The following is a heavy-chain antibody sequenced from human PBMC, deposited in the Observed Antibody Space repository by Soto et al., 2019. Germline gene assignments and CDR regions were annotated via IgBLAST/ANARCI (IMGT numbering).Heavy chain of an antibody. CDR1: GYTFTSYY. V-gene: IGHV1-46*01. CDR2: INPSGGST. Sequence: ASVKVSCKASGYTFTSYYMHWVRQAPGQGLEWMGIINPSGGSTSYAQKFQGRVTMTRDTSTSTVYMELSSLRSEDTAVYYCARSDLYYYDSSGYYLDVWGQGTTVTVSS. J-gene: IGHJ6*02. CDR3: ARSDLYYYDSSGYYLDV. D-gene: IGHD3-22*01.